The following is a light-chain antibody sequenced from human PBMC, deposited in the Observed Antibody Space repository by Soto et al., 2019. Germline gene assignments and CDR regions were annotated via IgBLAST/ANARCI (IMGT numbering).Light chain of an antibody. V-gene: IGLV1-40*01. CDR1: SSNIGAGYD. CDR3: QSYDSSLSGSYV. CDR2: GNG. Sequence: QSALTQPPSVSGAPGQRVTISCTGSSSNIGAGYDVHWYQQLPGTAPKLLIYGNGNRPSGVPDRFSGSKSGTSASLAITGLQAEDEADYYCQSYDSSLSGSYVFGTGTKVTVL. J-gene: IGLJ1*01.